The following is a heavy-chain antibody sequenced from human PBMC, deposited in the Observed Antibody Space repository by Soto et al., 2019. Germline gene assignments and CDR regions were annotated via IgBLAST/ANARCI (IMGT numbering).Heavy chain of an antibody. Sequence: SVKVSCKASGGTFSSYAISWVRQAPGQGLEWMGGIIPIFGTANYAQKFQGRVTITGNESTSTAYMELSSLRSEDTAVYYCARVGGGYYYYYMDVWGKGTTVTVSS. V-gene: IGHV1-69*13. CDR2: IIPIFGTA. CDR3: ARVGGGYYYYYMDV. J-gene: IGHJ6*03. CDR1: GGTFSSYA. D-gene: IGHD1-26*01.